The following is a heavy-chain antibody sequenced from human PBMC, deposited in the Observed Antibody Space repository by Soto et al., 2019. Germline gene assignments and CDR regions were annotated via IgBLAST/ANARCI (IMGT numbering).Heavy chain of an antibody. CDR3: ARRLTSTVSALGY. Sequence: QVHLVESGGGVVQAGRSLRLSCTASGLTFTSYAIHWVRQAPGKGLEWVSLISEDGGNKDFAESVRGRVLISRDNSKNTVYLQMNSLRSEDTAVYFCARRLTSTVSALGYWGQGTLVTVSS. J-gene: IGHJ4*02. CDR1: GLTFTSYA. V-gene: IGHV3-30-3*01. CDR2: ISEDGGNK. D-gene: IGHD6-19*01.